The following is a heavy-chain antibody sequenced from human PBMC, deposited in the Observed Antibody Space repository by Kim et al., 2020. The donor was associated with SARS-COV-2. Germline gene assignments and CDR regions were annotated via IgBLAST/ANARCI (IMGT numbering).Heavy chain of an antibody. J-gene: IGHJ4*02. V-gene: IGHV4-34*01. CDR1: GGSFSGYY. CDR3: ARGRRRIVVVIAYSFDY. CDR2: INHSGST. Sequence: SETLSLTCAVYGGSFSGYYWSWIRQPPGKGLEWIGEINHSGSTNYNPSLKSRVTISVDTSKNQFSLKLSSVTAADTAVYYCARGRRRIVVVIAYSFDYWGQGTLVTVSS. D-gene: IGHD3-22*01.